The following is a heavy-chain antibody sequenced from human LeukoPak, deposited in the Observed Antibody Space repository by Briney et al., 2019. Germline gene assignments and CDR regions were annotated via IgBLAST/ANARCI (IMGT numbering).Heavy chain of an antibody. J-gene: IGHJ6*04. CDR1: GFTFSIYV. CDR2: ITGNSATI. CDR3: ARRAI. V-gene: IGHV3-48*02. Sequence: PGGSLRLSCAASGFTFSIYVMNWVRQAPGKGLEWISYITGNSATIYYADSVRGRFTISIDNAKNSVYLEMNSLREEDTAVYYCARRAIWGKGSTVIVSS.